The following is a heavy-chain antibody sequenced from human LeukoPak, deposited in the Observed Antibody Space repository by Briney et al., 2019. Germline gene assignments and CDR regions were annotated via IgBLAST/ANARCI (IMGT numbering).Heavy chain of an antibody. CDR3: ARDGGWLQTQNHYYYHGMDV. D-gene: IGHD5-24*01. CDR2: ILPIFDMA. V-gene: IGHV1-69*04. CDR1: GGTLSTYA. Sequence: SVKVSCKASGGTLSTYAITWVRQAPGQGLEWMGRILPIFDMANYAQKFQGRVTITADKSTRTAYMELSSLRSDDTAVYYCARDGGWLQTQNHYYYHGMDVWGQGTTVTVSS. J-gene: IGHJ6*02.